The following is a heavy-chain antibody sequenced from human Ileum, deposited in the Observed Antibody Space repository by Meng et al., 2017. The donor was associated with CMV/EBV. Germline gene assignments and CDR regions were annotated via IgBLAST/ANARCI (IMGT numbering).Heavy chain of an antibody. CDR3: ARDLSGGVTTFYWFDP. CDR2: IKQDGSEK. V-gene: IGHV3-7*01. Sequence: GGSLRLSCTVSGGSISSSSYYWGWVRQAPGKGLEWVANIKQDGSEKYYVDSVKGRFTISRDNAKNSLYLQMNSLRAEDTAVYYCARDLSGGVTTFYWFDPWGQGTLVTVSS. CDR1: GGSISSSSYY. J-gene: IGHJ5*02. D-gene: IGHD4-17*01.